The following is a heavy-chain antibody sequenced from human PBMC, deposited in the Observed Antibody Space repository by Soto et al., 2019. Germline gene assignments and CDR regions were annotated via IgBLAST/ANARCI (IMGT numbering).Heavy chain of an antibody. V-gene: IGHV4-31*03. Sequence: QVQLQESGPGLVKPSQTLSLTCTVSGGSISSGGYYWSWIRQHPGKGLEWIGYIYYSGSTYYNPALKSRVTISVDTSKNQFSLKLSAVTAADTAVYYCARGTTVVKYGMDVWGQGTTVTVSS. CDR1: GGSISSGGYY. CDR2: IYYSGST. D-gene: IGHD4-17*01. CDR3: ARGTTVVKYGMDV. J-gene: IGHJ6*02.